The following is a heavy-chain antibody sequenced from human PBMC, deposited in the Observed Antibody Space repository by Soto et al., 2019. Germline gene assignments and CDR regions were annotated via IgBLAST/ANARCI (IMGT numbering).Heavy chain of an antibody. V-gene: IGHV4-31*02. D-gene: IGHD6-13*01. Sequence: WTWIRQPPGKGLEWIGYIYYSGSTYYNPSLKSRVTISVDTSKNQFSLKLRSVTAADTAVYYCARDGRLVNHYYYGMDVWGQGTTVTVSS. CDR3: ARDGRLVNHYYYGMDV. J-gene: IGHJ6*02. CDR2: IYYSGST.